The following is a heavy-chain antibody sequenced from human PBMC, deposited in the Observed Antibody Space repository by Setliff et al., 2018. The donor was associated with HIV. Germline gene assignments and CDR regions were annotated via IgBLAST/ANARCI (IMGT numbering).Heavy chain of an antibody. Sequence: SVKVSCKAFGDSFSTYSMNWVRQAPGQGLEWMGGIIPFFSTINYAQKFQGRARITADISTSTVYMELRSLRSDDTAFYYCVRDKTGDLWYFDSWGQGTLVTVS. D-gene: IGHD1-1*01. J-gene: IGHJ4*01. V-gene: IGHV1-69*06. CDR2: IIPFFSTI. CDR3: VRDKTGDLWYFDS. CDR1: GDSFSTYS.